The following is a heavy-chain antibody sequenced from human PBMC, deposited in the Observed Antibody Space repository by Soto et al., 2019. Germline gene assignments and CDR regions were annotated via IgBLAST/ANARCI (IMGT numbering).Heavy chain of an antibody. CDR1: GYTFTSYD. J-gene: IGHJ4*02. CDR3: ARFEPGGIAVAGTGFDY. CDR2: MNPNSGNT. D-gene: IGHD6-19*01. V-gene: IGHV1-8*01. Sequence: ASVKVSCKASGYTFTSYDINWVRQATGQGLEWMGWMNPNSGNTGYAQKFQGRVTMTRNTSTSTAYMELRSLRSDDTAVYYCARFEPGGIAVAGTGFDYWGQGTLVTVSS.